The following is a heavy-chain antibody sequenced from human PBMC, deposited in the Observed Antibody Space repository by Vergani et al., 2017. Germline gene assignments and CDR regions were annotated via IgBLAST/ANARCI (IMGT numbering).Heavy chain of an antibody. V-gene: IGHV4-34*02. D-gene: IGHD2-2*01. CDR2: IYQSGTT. CDR3: ARVVGTSSYWFDP. J-gene: IGHJ5*02. Sequence: QVQLRQWGAGLVKPSETLSLTCGIYGDSLRGHYWTWIRQHPGKGMEWIGYIYQSGTTYYNPSLKSRLTISVDKSKNQFSLRLNSVTAADTAMYYCARVVGTSSYWFDPWGQGTLVIVSS. CDR1: GDSLRGHY.